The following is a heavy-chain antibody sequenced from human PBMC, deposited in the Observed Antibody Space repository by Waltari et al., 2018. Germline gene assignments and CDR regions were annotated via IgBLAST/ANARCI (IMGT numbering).Heavy chain of an antibody. J-gene: IGHJ5*02. CDR1: GYTFTSYA. CDR3: ARGVTYGRWFDP. CDR2: MNPNSGNT. D-gene: IGHD4-17*01. Sequence: VQLVQSGAEVQTPGASVPVSCTASGYTFTSYALHWLRHSTGQGLEWMGWMNPNSGNTGYAQKFQGRVTITRNTSISTAYMELSSLRSEDTAVYYCARGVTYGRWFDPWGQGTLVTVSS. V-gene: IGHV1-8*03.